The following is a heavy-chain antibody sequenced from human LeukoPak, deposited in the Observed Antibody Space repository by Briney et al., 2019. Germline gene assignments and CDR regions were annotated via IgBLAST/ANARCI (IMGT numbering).Heavy chain of an antibody. CDR3: AKDSSGYLPHFDY. Sequence: PGGSLRLSCAPSGFPFTSYPMTGARRPPGKGRDGVSAISGSGGSTYYADSVKGRFTISRDNSKNTLYLQMNSLRAEDTAVYYCAKDSSGYLPHFDYWGQGTLVTVSS. CDR1: GFPFTSYP. D-gene: IGHD5-12*01. J-gene: IGHJ4*02. CDR2: ISGSGGST. V-gene: IGHV3-23*01.